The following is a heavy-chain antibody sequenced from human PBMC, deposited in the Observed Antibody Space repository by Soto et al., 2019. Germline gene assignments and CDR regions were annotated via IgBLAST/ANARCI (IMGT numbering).Heavy chain of an antibody. D-gene: IGHD6-13*01. CDR3: AKDGIAAAGTYYGMDV. Sequence: SLRLSCAASGFTFSSYGMHWVRQAPGKGLEWVAVISYDGSNKYYADSVKGRFTISRDNSKNTLYLQMNSLRAEDTAVYYCAKDGIAAAGTYYGMDVWGQGTTVTVSS. J-gene: IGHJ6*02. V-gene: IGHV3-30*18. CDR1: GFTFSSYG. CDR2: ISYDGSNK.